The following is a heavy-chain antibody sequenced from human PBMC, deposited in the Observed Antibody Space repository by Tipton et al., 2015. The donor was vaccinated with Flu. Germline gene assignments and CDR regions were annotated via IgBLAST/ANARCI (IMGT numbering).Heavy chain of an antibody. D-gene: IGHD3-3*01. V-gene: IGHV4-39*07. CDR3: ARVSPGVESWFDP. J-gene: IGHJ5*02. CDR2: IFHSGST. Sequence: TLSLTCSVSGDSMTSSRYYWGWIRQPPGKGLEWIGSIFHSGSTYYSPSLKSRVTISVDTSKNQFSLKLISVTAADTAVYYCARVSPGVESWFDPWGQGTLVTVSS. CDR1: GDSMTSSRYY.